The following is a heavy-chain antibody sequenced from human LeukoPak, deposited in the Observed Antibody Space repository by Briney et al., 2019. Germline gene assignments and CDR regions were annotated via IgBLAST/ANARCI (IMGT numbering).Heavy chain of an antibody. D-gene: IGHD5-12*01. CDR3: TTSGSSYSGYDFYFDY. CDR2: IKSKTDGGTT. V-gene: IGHV3-15*01. Sequence: GGSLRLSCAASGFTFSNAWMSWVRQAPGEGLEWVGRIKSKTDGGTTDYAAPVKGRFTISRDDSKNTLYLQMNSLKTEDTAVYYYTTSGSSYSGYDFYFDYWGQGTLVTVSS. J-gene: IGHJ4*02. CDR1: GFTFSNAW.